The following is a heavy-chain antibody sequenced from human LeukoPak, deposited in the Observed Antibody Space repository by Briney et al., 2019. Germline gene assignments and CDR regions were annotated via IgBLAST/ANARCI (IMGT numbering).Heavy chain of an antibody. CDR3: ARSPPTYCSGGSCYYYGMDV. D-gene: IGHD2-15*01. CDR1: GGSISSYY. J-gene: IGHJ6*02. V-gene: IGHV4-4*07. CDR2: ISPSGNT. Sequence: PSETLSLTCTVSGGSISSYYWSWIRQPAGKGLEWIGRISPSGNTNYNPSLKSRVTMSLDTSKNQFSLRLSSATAADTGVYHCARSPPTYCSGGSCYYYGMDVWGQGTTVTVSS.